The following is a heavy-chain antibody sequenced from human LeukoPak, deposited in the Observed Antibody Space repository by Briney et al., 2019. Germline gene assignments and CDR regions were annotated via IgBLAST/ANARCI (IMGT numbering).Heavy chain of an antibody. CDR3: ARAGWSSTSHGLMDV. Sequence: SETLSLTCTVSGGSISSGDYYWSWIRQPPGKGLEWIGYIYYSGSTYYNPSLKSRVTISVDTSKNQFSLKLSSVTAADTAVYYCARAGWSSTSHGLMDVWGQGTTVTVSS. CDR2: IYYSGST. D-gene: IGHD2-2*01. V-gene: IGHV4-30-4*02. J-gene: IGHJ6*02. CDR1: GGSISSGDYY.